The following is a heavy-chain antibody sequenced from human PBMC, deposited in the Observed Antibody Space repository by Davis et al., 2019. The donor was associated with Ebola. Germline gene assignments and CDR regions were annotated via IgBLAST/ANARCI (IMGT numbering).Heavy chain of an antibody. V-gene: IGHV1-3*01. D-gene: IGHD6-19*01. CDR2: INAGNGNT. CDR3: ASRLRIAVAGFDY. Sequence: AASVKVSCKASGYTFTSYAMHWVRQAPGQRLEWMGWINAGNGNTKYSQKFQGRVTITRDTSASTAYMELSSLRSEDTAVYYCASRLRIAVAGFDYWGQGTLVTASS. CDR1: GYTFTSYA. J-gene: IGHJ4*02.